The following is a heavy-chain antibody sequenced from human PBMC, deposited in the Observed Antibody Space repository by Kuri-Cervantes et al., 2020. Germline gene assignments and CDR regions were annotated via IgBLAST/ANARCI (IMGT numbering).Heavy chain of an antibody. V-gene: IGHV3-7*01. Sequence: GESLKISCAASGFTFSSYWMSWVRQAPGKGLEWVANIKQDGSEKYYADSVKGRFTISRDNSKNTLYLQMNSLRAEDTAVYYCARDHPEPYYYGSGSYYIYYYGMDVWGQGTTVTVSS. CDR2: IKQDGSEK. CDR1: GFTFSSYW. CDR3: ARDHPEPYYYGSGSYYIYYYGMDV. D-gene: IGHD3-10*01. J-gene: IGHJ6*02.